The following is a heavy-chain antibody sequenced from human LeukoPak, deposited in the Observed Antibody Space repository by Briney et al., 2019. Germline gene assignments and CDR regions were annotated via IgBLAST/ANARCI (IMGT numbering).Heavy chain of an antibody. J-gene: IGHJ4*02. CDR3: ARDRFLGRGYTYGLFDY. Sequence: ASVKVSCKASGYTFTSYDINWVRQATGQGLEWMGWMNPNSGNTGYAQKFQGRVTMTRDVSTGTVYMELSSLGSDDTAVYYCARDRFLGRGYTYGLFDYWGQGTLVTVSS. D-gene: IGHD5-18*01. CDR1: GYTFTSYD. V-gene: IGHV1-8*01. CDR2: MNPNSGNT.